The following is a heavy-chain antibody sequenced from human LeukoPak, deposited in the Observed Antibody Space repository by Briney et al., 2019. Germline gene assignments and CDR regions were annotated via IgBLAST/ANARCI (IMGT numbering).Heavy chain of an antibody. Sequence: GESLKISCQGSGYRFTSYWIGWVRQMPGEGLEWMGIIYHGDSDTRYSPSFQGQVTISADKSISAAYLQWSSLKASDTAMYYCARLPIAVAVTGGMDVWGQGTTVTVSS. V-gene: IGHV5-51*01. D-gene: IGHD6-19*01. CDR1: GYRFTSYW. CDR2: IYHGDSDT. CDR3: ARLPIAVAVTGGMDV. J-gene: IGHJ6*02.